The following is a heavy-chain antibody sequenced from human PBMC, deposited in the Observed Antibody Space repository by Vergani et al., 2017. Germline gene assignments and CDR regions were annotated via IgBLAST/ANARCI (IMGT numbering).Heavy chain of an antibody. J-gene: IGHJ6*02. CDR3: ARDPGRRSYGMDV. V-gene: IGHV4-39*02. CDR2: IYYSGST. Sequence: QLQLQESGPGLVKPSETLSLTCTVSGGSISSSSYYWGWIRQPPGKGLEWIGSIYYSGSTYYNPSLKSRVTISVDTSKNQFSLKLSSVTAADTAVYYCARDPGRRSYGMDVWGQGTTVTVSS. D-gene: IGHD2-15*01. CDR1: GGSISSSSYY.